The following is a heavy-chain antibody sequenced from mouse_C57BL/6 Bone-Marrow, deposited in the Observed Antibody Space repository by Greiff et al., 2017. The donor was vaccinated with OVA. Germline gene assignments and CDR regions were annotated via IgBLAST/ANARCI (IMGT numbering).Heavy chain of an antibody. J-gene: IGHJ1*03. CDR2: MWTGGGT. Sequence: VQVVESGPGLVAPSQSLSITCTVSGFSLTSYAISWVRQPPGKGLEWLGVMWTGGGTNYNSALKSRLSISKDNSKSQVFLKMNSLQTDDTARYYCARGGTTVVEGNWYFDVWGTGTTVTVSS. CDR1: GFSLTSYA. CDR3: ARGGTTVVEGNWYFDV. D-gene: IGHD1-1*01. V-gene: IGHV2-9-1*01.